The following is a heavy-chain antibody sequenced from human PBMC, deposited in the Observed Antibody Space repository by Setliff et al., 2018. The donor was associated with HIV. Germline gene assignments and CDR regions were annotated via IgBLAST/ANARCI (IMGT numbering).Heavy chain of an antibody. Sequence: PGGSLRLSCAASGFTFSTYTMNWVRQAPGKGLEWVSFITPTSSFLKYADSVKGRFTISRDNAKNSVYLQMNSLRAEDTAIYYCVTERRVGSFNSWGQGTLVTVS. CDR3: VTERRVGSFNS. CDR1: GFTFSTYT. J-gene: IGHJ4*02. V-gene: IGHV3-21*01. CDR2: ITPTSSFL.